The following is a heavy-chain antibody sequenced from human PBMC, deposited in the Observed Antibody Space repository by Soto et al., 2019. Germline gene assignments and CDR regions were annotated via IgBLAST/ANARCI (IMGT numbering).Heavy chain of an antibody. Sequence: PGESLKISCQASGYNFATYWIGWVRQMPGKGLEWMAIIYPGDSDTLYNPSLQGQVTISADKSISTAYLQWSSLKASDTAMYYCARNLYGSGSYRKGSYYYGMDVWGQGTTVTVSS. V-gene: IGHV5-51*01. CDR3: ARNLYGSGSYRKGSYYYGMDV. CDR2: IYPGDSDT. J-gene: IGHJ6*02. CDR1: GYNFATYW. D-gene: IGHD3-10*01.